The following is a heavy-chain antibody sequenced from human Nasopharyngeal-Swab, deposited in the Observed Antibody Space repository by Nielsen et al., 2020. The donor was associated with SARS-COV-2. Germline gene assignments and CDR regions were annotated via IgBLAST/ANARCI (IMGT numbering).Heavy chain of an antibody. J-gene: IGHJ6*02. CDR2: ISSSGSTI. D-gene: IGHD3-3*01. V-gene: IGHV3-11*01. Sequence: WIRPPPGTGLEWVSYISSSGSTIYYADSVKGRFTISRDNAKNSLYLQMNSLRAEDTAVYYCPRAGNFWSGYYRSYYYGMDVWGQGTTVTVS. CDR3: PRAGNFWSGYYRSYYYGMDV.